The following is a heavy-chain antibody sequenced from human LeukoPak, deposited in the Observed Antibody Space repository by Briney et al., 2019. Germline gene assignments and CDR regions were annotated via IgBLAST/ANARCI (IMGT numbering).Heavy chain of an antibody. V-gene: IGHV3-33*01. CDR1: GFTFSSYG. CDR3: ARVTGSGSYYNGIDY. CDR2: IWYDGSNK. J-gene: IGHJ4*02. Sequence: HSGGSLRLSCAASGFTFSSYGMHWVRQAPGKGLEWVAVIWYDGSNKYYADSVRGRFTISRDNSKNTLYLQMNSLRAEDTAVYYCARVTGSGSYYNGIDYWGQGTLVTVSS. D-gene: IGHD3-10*01.